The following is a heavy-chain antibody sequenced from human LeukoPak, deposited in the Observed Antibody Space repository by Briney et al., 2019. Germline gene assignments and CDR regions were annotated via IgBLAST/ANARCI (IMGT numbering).Heavy chain of an antibody. CDR3: AREGGITGTGDY. J-gene: IGHJ4*02. D-gene: IGHD1-20*01. V-gene: IGHV4-39*02. CDR2: IYYSGST. Sequence: SETLSLTCTVSGGSISSSSYYWGWIRQPPGKGLEWIGSIYYSGSTYYNPSLKSRVTISVDTSKNQFSLKLSSVTAADTAVYYCAREGGITGTGDYWGXXTLVTVSS. CDR1: GGSISSSSYY.